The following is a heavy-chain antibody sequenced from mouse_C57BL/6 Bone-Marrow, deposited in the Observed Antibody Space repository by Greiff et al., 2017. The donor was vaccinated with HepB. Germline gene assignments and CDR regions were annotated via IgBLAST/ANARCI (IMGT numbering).Heavy chain of an antibody. J-gene: IGHJ1*03. CDR2: IYPRSGNT. V-gene: IGHV1-81*01. CDR3: AIGRELGRLWYFDV. Sequence: QVQLQQSGAELARPGASVKLSRKASGYTFTSYGISWVKQRTGQGLEWIGEIYPRSGNTYYNEKFKGKATLTVDKSSSTAYMQLSSLTSEDSAVYYCAIGRELGRLWYFDVWGTGTTVTVSS. D-gene: IGHD4-1*01. CDR1: GYTFTSYG.